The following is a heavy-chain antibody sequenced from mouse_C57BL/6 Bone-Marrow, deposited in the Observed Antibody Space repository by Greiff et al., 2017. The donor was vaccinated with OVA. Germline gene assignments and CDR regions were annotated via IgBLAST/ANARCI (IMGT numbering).Heavy chain of an antibody. Sequence: VQLQQSVAELVRPGASVKLSCTASGFNIKNTYMHWVKQRPEQGLEWIGRIDPANGNTKYAPKFQGKATITADKSSNTAYLQLSSLTSSDTAMYYCAKKGVPEYDYTFAYWGQGTLVTVSA. CDR2: IDPANGNT. CDR1: GFNIKNTY. D-gene: IGHD2-4*01. CDR3: AKKGVPEYDYTFAY. V-gene: IGHV14-3*01. J-gene: IGHJ3*01.